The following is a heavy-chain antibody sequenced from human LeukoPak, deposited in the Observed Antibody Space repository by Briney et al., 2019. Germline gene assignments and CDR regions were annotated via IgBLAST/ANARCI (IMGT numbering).Heavy chain of an antibody. CDR2: IYYSGST. CDR1: GGSISSSSYY. J-gene: IGHJ4*02. Sequence: SETLSLTCTVSGGSISSSSYYWGWIRLPPGKGLEWIGSIYYSGSTYYNPSLKSRVTISVDTSKNQFSLKLSSVTAADTAVYYCARGRGGYSYGSNYFDYWGQGTLVTVSS. V-gene: IGHV4-39*07. CDR3: ARGRGGYSYGSNYFDY. D-gene: IGHD5-18*01.